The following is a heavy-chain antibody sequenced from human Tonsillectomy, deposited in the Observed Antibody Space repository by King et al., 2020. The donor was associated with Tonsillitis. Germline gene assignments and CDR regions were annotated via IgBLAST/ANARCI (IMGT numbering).Heavy chain of an antibody. Sequence: EVQLVESGAEVKKPGESLKISCKGSGYNFTSYWIGWVRQMPGKGLEWMGIINPRDSDTRYSPSFQGQVTISADKSLSTAYLQWSSLKASDSAIYYCSRCAFCGADRPVVNPNYYYYYYMDVWGKGTTVTVSS. CDR1: GYNFTSYW. CDR3: SRCAFCGADRPVVNPNYYYYYYMDV. D-gene: IGHD2-21*02. J-gene: IGHJ6*03. CDR2: INPRDSDT. V-gene: IGHV5-51*03.